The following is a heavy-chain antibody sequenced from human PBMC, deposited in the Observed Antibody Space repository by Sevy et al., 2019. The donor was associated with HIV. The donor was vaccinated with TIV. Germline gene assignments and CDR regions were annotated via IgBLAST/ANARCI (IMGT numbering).Heavy chain of an antibody. CDR2: IKQDGSEK. Sequence: GGSLRLSCAASGFTFTSYWMSWVRQAPGKGLEWVANIKQDGSEKYYVDSVKGRFTISRDNAKNSLYLQMNSLRAEDTAVYYCARIGPSSGWYFGRFDPWGQGTLVTVSS. CDR1: GFTFTSYW. J-gene: IGHJ5*02. CDR3: ARIGPSSGWYFGRFDP. V-gene: IGHV3-7*03. D-gene: IGHD6-19*01.